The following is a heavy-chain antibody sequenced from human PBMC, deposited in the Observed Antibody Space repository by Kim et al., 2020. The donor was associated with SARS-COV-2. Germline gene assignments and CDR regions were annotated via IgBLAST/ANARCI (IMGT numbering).Heavy chain of an antibody. CDR2: IRSKANSYAS. Sequence: GGSLRLSCAVSGFTFSGSAIHWVRQASGKGLAWVGRIRSKANSYASTYAASVRGRFSIARDDSKNTAYLQMNNLKTEDTAVYYGTGVPATTSAFWGAFDIGGRGTKVPVSS. J-gene: IGHJ3*02. V-gene: IGHV3-73*01. CDR1: GFTFSGSA. D-gene: IGHD1-1*01. CDR3: TGVPATTSAFWGAFDI.